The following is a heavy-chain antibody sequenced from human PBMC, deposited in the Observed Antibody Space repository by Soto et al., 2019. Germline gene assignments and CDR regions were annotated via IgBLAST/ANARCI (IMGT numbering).Heavy chain of an antibody. V-gene: IGHV1-46*01. CDR1: GYTFTTYY. CDR3: ARDVGMASRPYLDY. Sequence: EASVKVSCKASGYTFTTYYMYWVRQAPGQGLEWMGIINPIGGSTSFAQKFQGRVTMTRDTSTSTVYMELISLTSEDTAVYYCARDVGMASRPYLDYWGQGTLVTVSS. J-gene: IGHJ4*02. CDR2: INPIGGST. D-gene: IGHD6-6*01.